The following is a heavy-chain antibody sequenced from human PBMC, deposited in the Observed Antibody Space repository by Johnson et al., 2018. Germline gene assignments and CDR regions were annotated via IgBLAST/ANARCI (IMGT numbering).Heavy chain of an antibody. V-gene: IGHV4-59*01. CDR1: GGSFSTYY. CDR3: AREWGSFVF. Sequence: QVQLQESGPGLVKPSETLSLTCTISGGSFSTYYWSWIRQPPGKGLEWVAYIHYTGSTTYNPSLKSRVTMSVDTSENQFSLKLTYVTPADPAVYYCAREWGSFVFWGQGTPVTVSS. J-gene: IGHJ4*02. CDR2: IHYTGST. D-gene: IGHD1-26*01.